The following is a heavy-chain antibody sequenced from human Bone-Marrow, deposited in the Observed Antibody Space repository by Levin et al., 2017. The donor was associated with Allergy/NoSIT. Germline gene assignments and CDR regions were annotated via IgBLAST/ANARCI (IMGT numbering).Heavy chain of an antibody. CDR3: ARDSYPSVGGSHTDS. D-gene: IGHD2-15*01. J-gene: IGHJ4*02. Sequence: PGGSLRLSCAVSGFTFSSYWMSWVRQAPGKGLEWVANIKEDGSQKYYVDSVKGRFTISRDNAKNSLYLQMNSLRAEDTAVYYCARDSYPSVGGSHTDSWGQGTLVTVSS. CDR2: IKEDGSQK. CDR1: GFTFSSYW. V-gene: IGHV3-7*04.